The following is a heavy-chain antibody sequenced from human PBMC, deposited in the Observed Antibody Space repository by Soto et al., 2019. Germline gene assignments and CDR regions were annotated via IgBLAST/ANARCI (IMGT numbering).Heavy chain of an antibody. CDR3: ARGQRFSDWFDP. V-gene: IGHV4-4*07. Sequence: SETLSLTCTVSGGSMTSYYWTWIRQPAGKGLEWIGRVYSSGGTHYNPSLKSRVTISLDTSKNQFSLRLLSVADADTAVYFCARGQRFSDWFDPWGQGTLVSVSS. D-gene: IGHD3-3*01. J-gene: IGHJ5*02. CDR2: VYSSGGT. CDR1: GGSMTSYY.